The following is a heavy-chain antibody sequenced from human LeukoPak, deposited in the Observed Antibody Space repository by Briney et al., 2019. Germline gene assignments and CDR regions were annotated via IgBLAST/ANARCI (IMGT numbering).Heavy chain of an antibody. Sequence: GGSLRLSCAASGFTFSSYWMHWVRQAPGKGLVWVSRINSDGSSTSYADSVKGRFTISRDNAKNSLYLQMNSLRAEDMALYYCAKGKYSYGSPFDYWGQGTLVTVSS. D-gene: IGHD5-18*01. CDR2: INSDGSST. CDR3: AKGKYSYGSPFDY. J-gene: IGHJ4*02. V-gene: IGHV3-74*01. CDR1: GFTFSSYW.